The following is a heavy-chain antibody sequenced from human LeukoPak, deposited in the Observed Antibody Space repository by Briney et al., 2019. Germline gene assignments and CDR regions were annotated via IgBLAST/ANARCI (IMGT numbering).Heavy chain of an antibody. J-gene: IGHJ5*02. Sequence: PSETLSLTCTVSGVSISSSSYYWGWIRQPPGKGLEWIGSIYYSGSTYYNPSLKSRVTISVDTSKNQFSLKLSSVTAADTAVYYCARGRGIAAARGVRPWGQGTLVTVSS. CDR1: GVSISSSSYY. D-gene: IGHD6-13*01. V-gene: IGHV4-39*07. CDR2: IYYSGST. CDR3: ARGRGIAAARGVRP.